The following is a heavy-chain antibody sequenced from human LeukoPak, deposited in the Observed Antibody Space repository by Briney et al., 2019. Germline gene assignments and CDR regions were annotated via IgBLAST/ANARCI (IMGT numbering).Heavy chain of an antibody. CDR1: GFTFSSYG. CDR2: ISYDGSNK. D-gene: IGHD4-17*01. CDR3: AKSTTVTQRGYFDY. V-gene: IGHV3-30*18. Sequence: GGSLRLSCAASGFTFSSYGMHWVRQAPAKGLEWVAIISYDGSNKYYADSVKGRFTISRDNSKNTLYLQMNSLRAEDTAVHYCAKSTTVTQRGYFDYWGQGTLVTVSS. J-gene: IGHJ4*02.